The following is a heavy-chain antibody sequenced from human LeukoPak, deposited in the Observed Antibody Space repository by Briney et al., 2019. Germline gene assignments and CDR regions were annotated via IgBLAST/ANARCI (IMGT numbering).Heavy chain of an antibody. CDR1: GFTFSSYS. CDR2: ISSSSSYI. CDR3: ARVPTAYSGSSPRNY. Sequence: GGSLRLSCAASGFTFSSYSMNWVRQAPGKGLEWVSSISSSSSYIYYADSVKGRFTISRDNAKNSLYLQMNSLRAEDTAVYYCARVPTAYSGSSPRNYWGQGTLVTVSS. J-gene: IGHJ4*02. D-gene: IGHD1-26*01. V-gene: IGHV3-21*01.